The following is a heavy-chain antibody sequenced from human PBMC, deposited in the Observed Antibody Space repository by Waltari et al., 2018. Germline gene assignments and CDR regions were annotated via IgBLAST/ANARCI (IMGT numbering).Heavy chain of an antibody. CDR2: INNSGAIT. Sequence: EVRLLESGGGLVPPGGSLKLSCAAYGFTFSSSAVSWVRQAPGKGLQWVSAINNSGAITYYADYVKGRFTTSRDNSKNTLDLQINSLRAEDTAVYYCAKRVTDGLYPFDYWGQGTLVTVSS. CDR3: AKRVTDGLYPFDY. V-gene: IGHV3-23*01. CDR1: GFTFSSSA. D-gene: IGHD3-16*01. J-gene: IGHJ4*02.